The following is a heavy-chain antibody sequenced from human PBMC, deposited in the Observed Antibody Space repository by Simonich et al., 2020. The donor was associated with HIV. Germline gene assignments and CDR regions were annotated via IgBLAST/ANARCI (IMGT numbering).Heavy chain of an antibody. CDR1: GGSFSGYY. Sequence: QVQLQQWGAGLLKPSETLSLTCAVYGGSFSGYYWRWIRQPPGKGLEWIGEINHSGSTNYNPALKSRVTKSVYTPKNQFSLKLSSVTAADPAVYYCASPRMVAARPFDYGGQGTLVTVSS. J-gene: IGHJ4*02. CDR2: INHSGST. D-gene: IGHD6-6*01. V-gene: IGHV4-34*01. CDR3: ASPRMVAARPFDY.